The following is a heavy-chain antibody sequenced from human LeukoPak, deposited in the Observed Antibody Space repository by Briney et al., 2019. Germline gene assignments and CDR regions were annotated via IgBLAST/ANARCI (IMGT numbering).Heavy chain of an antibody. Sequence: PSETLSLTCSVSGGSIRSSTYYWGWIRQPPGKGLEWIGSMSYTGSTYYNPPLKSRVTISVDTSKSQFSLKLSSVTAADTGVYYCARSWYSYYYYMDVWGKGTTVTVSS. CDR1: GGSIRSSTYY. CDR2: MSYTGST. D-gene: IGHD6-13*01. CDR3: ARSWYSYYYYMDV. V-gene: IGHV4-39*07. J-gene: IGHJ6*03.